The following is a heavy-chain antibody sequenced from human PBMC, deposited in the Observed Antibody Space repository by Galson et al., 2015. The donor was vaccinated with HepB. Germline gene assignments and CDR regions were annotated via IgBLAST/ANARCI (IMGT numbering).Heavy chain of an antibody. CDR1: GYTFTSYG. Sequence: SVKVSCKASGYTFTSYGISWVRQAPGQGLEWMGWISAYNGNTNYAQKLQGRVTMTIDTSTSTAYMELRSLRAEDTAVYYCVFLRGNGLKPLDYWGQGTLVTVSS. CDR2: ISAYNGNT. V-gene: IGHV1-18*01. J-gene: IGHJ4*02. D-gene: IGHD1-14*01. CDR3: VFLRGNGLKPLDY.